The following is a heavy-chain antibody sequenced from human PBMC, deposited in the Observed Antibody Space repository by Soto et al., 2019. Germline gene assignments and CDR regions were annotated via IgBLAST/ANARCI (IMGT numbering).Heavy chain of an antibody. Sequence: GESLRHSCAASGVTFSRYWLHWVRQDAGKGLLWVSSIKTDGTVTQYADSVKGRFTVSRDNAKNTLYLQMNSLRAEDTAVYYWAKDLYWGHWDPWG. D-gene: IGHD7-27*01. V-gene: IGHV3-74*03. CDR1: GVTFSRYW. CDR3: AKDLYWGHWDP. J-gene: IGHJ5*02. CDR2: IKTDGTVT.